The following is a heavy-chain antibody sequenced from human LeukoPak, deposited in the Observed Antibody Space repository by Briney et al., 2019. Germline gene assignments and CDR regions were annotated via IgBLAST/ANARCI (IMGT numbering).Heavy chain of an antibody. CDR2: IYYSGST. Sequence: SETLSLTCTVSGGSISSYYWSWIRQPPGKGLEWIGYIYYSGSTNYNPSLKSRVTISVDTSKNQFSLKLSSVTAADTAVYYCARGGWAGYNYAWFDPWGQGTLVTVSS. V-gene: IGHV4-59*01. CDR3: ARGGWAGYNYAWFDP. J-gene: IGHJ5*02. CDR1: GGSISSYY. D-gene: IGHD5-24*01.